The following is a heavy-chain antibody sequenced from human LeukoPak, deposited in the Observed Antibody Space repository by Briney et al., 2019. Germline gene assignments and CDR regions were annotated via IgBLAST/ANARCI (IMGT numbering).Heavy chain of an antibody. D-gene: IGHD3-10*01. CDR2: IKQDGSEN. CDR1: GFTFSSYW. CDR3: ARQLRGGAFDI. Sequence: GGSLRLSCAAPGFTFSSYWMSWVRQAPGKGLECVANIKQDGSENYYVDSVKGRFTISRDNAKNSLYLQMNSLRAEDTAVYYCARQLRGGAFDIWGQGTMVTVSS. V-gene: IGHV3-7*01. J-gene: IGHJ3*02.